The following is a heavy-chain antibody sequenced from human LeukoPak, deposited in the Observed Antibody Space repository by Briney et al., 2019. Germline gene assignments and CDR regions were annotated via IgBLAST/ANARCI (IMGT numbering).Heavy chain of an antibody. J-gene: IGHJ4*02. D-gene: IGHD1-1*01. CDR2: MNPNSGNT. Sequence: ASVKVSCKASGYTFTSYDINWVRQATGQGLEWMGWMNPNSGNTGYAQKFQGRVTMTRNTPISTAYMELSSLRSEDTAVYYCASATTGTTGHPPNYWGQGTLVTVSS. CDR3: ASATTGTTGHPPNY. V-gene: IGHV1-8*01. CDR1: GYTFTSYD.